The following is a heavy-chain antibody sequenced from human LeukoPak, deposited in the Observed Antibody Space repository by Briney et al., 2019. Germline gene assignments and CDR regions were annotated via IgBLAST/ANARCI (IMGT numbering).Heavy chain of an antibody. Sequence: SVKVSCKASGGTFSSYAISWVRQAPGQGLEWMGGIIPIFGTANYAQKFQDRVTITADESTSTAYMELSSLRSEDTAVYYCATTYYNILTGLSWGQGTLVTVSS. V-gene: IGHV1-69*13. CDR2: IIPIFGTA. CDR1: GGTFSSYA. D-gene: IGHD3-9*01. CDR3: ATTYYNILTGLS. J-gene: IGHJ4*02.